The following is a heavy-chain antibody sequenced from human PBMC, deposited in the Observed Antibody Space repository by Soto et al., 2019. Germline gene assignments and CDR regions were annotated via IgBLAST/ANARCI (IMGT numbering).Heavy chain of an antibody. CDR3: AREAGLSSCGWSYYFDF. D-gene: IGHD6-19*01. Sequence: EVQLVESGGGLVQPGGSLRLSCAASGFTLSSYSMHWVRQAPGKGLEWVSYISGSGGTIYYADSVKGRFTISRDNAKNSLSVQMNSLRDEDTAVYFCAREAGLSSCGWSYYFDFWGQGTRVTVSS. J-gene: IGHJ4*02. V-gene: IGHV3-48*02. CDR1: GFTLSSYS. CDR2: ISGSGGTI.